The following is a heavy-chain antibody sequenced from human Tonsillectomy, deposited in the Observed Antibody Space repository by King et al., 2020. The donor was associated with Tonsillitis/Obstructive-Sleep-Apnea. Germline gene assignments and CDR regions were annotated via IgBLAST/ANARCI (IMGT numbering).Heavy chain of an antibody. CDR3: ARGACSSCYKYYGVDV. CDR2: IIPFLGTT. J-gene: IGHJ6*02. D-gene: IGHD2-2*01. V-gene: IGHV1-69*10. Sequence: QLVQSGAEVKKPGSSVKVSCKASGHTFSTYAVSWVRQAPGQGLEWMGGIIPFLGTTNYAEKFQGRVTITADKSTSTAYMELSSLRSEDTAVYYCARGACSSCYKYYGVDVWGQGTTVTVSS. CDR1: GHTFSTYA.